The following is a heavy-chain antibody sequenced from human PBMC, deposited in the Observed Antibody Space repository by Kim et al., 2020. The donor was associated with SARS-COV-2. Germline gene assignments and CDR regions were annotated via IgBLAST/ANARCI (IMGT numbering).Heavy chain of an antibody. V-gene: IGHV3-23*01. D-gene: IGHD1-26*01. Sequence: ADSVKGRFTISRDNSKNTLYLQMNSLRAEDTAVYYCAKGGKLVGWSYPGYWGQGTLVTVSS. J-gene: IGHJ4*02. CDR3: AKGGKLVGWSYPGY.